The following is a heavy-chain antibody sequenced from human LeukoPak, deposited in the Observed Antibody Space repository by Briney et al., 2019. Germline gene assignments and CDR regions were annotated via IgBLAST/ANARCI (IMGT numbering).Heavy chain of an antibody. V-gene: IGHV1-8*01. Sequence: ASVKVSCKASGYTFTSYDINWVRQATGQGLEWMGWMNPNSGNKSLAQKFQGRVTMTRDTSISTAYMELSRLTSEDTAVYYCARVTPLPDWGQGTLVTVSS. CDR1: GYTFTSYD. CDR2: MNPNSGNK. D-gene: IGHD2-15*01. J-gene: IGHJ4*02. CDR3: ARVTPLPD.